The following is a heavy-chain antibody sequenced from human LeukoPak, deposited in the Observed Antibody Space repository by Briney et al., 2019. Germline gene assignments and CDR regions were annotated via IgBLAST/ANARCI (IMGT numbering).Heavy chain of an antibody. CDR3: ARGDGGYCSSNSCYILD. J-gene: IGHJ4*02. CDR1: GFTFSTYG. V-gene: IGHV3-30*03. CDR2: ISYDGSKK. D-gene: IGHD2-2*02. Sequence: GGSLRLSCAASGFTFSTYGMHWVRQAPGKGLEWVAGISYDGSKKYYADSVKGRFTISRGNSKNTLYLQMDSLSAEDTAVYYCARGDGGYCSSNSCYILDWGQGTLVTVTS.